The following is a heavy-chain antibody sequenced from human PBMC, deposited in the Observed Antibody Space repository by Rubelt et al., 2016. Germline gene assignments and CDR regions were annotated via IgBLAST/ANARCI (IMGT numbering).Heavy chain of an antibody. V-gene: IGHV1-18*01. D-gene: IGHD1-7*01. CDR2: ISAYNGNT. Sequence: QVQLVQPGAEVKKPGASVKVSCKASGYTFTSYGLSWVRQAPGQGLEWMGWISAYNGNTNYAQKHQGRVTSTTATSTSTAYMELRSLRSDDTAVYYCARDLPPFRRYNWNFPLDYWGQGTLVTVSS. CDR3: ARDLPPFRRYNWNFPLDY. CDR1: GYTFTSYG. J-gene: IGHJ4*02.